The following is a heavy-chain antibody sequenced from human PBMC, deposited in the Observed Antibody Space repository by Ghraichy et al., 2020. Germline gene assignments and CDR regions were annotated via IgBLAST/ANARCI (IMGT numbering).Heavy chain of an antibody. CDR2: IYYSGST. CDR3: ARVPVVPAAIGYYYYMDV. J-gene: IGHJ6*03. D-gene: IGHD2-2*02. V-gene: IGHV4-59*01. CDR1: GGSISSYY. Sequence: SETLSLTCTVSGGSISSYYWSWIRQPPGKGLEWIGYIYYSGSTNYNPSLKSRVTISVDTSKNQFSLKLSSVTAADTAVYYCARVPVVPAAIGYYYYMDVWGKGTTVTVSS.